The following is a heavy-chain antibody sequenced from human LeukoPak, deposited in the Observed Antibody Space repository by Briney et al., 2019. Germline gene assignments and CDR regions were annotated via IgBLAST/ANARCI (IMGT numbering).Heavy chain of an antibody. V-gene: IGHV1-69*05. CDR1: GGTFSSYA. CDR2: IIPIFGTA. D-gene: IGHD3-10*01. J-gene: IGHJ4*02. Sequence: SVKVSCXASGGTFSSYAISWVRQAPGQGLEWMGGIIPIFGTANYAQKFQGRVTITTDESTSTAYMELSSLRSEDTAVYYCARGPYGSGTSDYWGQGTLVTVSS. CDR3: ARGPYGSGTSDY.